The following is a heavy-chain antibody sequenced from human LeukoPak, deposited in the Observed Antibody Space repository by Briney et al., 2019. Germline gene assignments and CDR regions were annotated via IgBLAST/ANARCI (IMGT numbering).Heavy chain of an antibody. CDR1: GGSISSYY. D-gene: IGHD3-3*01. Sequence: SSETLSFTCTVSGGSISSYYWSWIRQPPGKGLEWIGYIYYSGSTNYNPSLKSRVTISVDTSKNQFSLKLSSVTAADTAVYYCARGEFRFLEWPSPHDYYYYMDVWGKGTTVTVPS. V-gene: IGHV4-59*01. CDR3: ARGEFRFLEWPSPHDYYYYMDV. J-gene: IGHJ6*03. CDR2: IYYSGST.